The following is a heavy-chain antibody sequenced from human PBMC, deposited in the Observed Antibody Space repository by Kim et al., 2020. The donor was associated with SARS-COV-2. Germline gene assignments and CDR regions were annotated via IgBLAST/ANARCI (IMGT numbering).Heavy chain of an antibody. V-gene: IGHV1-58*01. CDR3: AADSGTTALYPFDY. Sequence: AQKFQERVTITRDMSTSTAYMELSSLRSEDTAVYYCAADSGTTALYPFDYWGQGTLVTVSS. D-gene: IGHD1-7*01. J-gene: IGHJ4*02.